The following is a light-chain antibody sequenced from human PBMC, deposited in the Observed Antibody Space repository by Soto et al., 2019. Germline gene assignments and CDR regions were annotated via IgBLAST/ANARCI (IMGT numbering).Light chain of an antibody. V-gene: IGKV1-39*01. CDR3: QQSYSTPYT. CDR2: AAS. CDR1: QSISSY. Sequence: IQMTQSPSSLSASVGDRVTITCRASQSISSYLNWYQQKPGKAPKLLIYAASSLQSGVPSRFSGSGSGTDFTLTISSLQPEDFATYYCQQSYSTPYTFGQWTKLEIK. J-gene: IGKJ2*01.